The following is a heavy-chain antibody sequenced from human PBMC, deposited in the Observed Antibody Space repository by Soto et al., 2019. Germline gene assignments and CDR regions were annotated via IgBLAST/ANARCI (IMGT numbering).Heavy chain of an antibody. V-gene: IGHV1-24*01. J-gene: IGHJ5*02. CDR3: ATRTGTNQPNWFDP. CDR1: GYTLTELS. CDR2: FDPEDGET. D-gene: IGHD1-1*01. Sequence: GASVKVSCKVSGYTLTELSMHWVRQAPGKGLEWMGGFDPEDGETIYAQKFQGRVTMTEDTSTDTAYMELSSLRSEDTAVYYCATRTGTNQPNWFDPWGQGTLVTVSS.